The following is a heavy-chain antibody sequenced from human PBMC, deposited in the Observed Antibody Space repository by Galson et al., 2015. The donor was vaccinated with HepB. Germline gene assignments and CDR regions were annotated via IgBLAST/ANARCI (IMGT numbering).Heavy chain of an antibody. CDR2: IWYDGRNK. CDR3: ARVRTIAVGGQIGVDD. D-gene: IGHD6-19*01. V-gene: IGHV3-33*08. Sequence: SLRLSCAAFGFSFSGYGMHWVRQAPGKGLEWLAVIWYDGRNKYYADSVKGRFSISRDNPRNTLYLQMNNLRAEDTAMYFCARVRTIAVGGQIGVDDWGPGTLVTVSS. CDR1: GFSFSGYG. J-gene: IGHJ4*02.